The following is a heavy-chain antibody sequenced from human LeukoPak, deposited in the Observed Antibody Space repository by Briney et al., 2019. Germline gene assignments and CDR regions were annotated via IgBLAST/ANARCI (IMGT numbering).Heavy chain of an antibody. J-gene: IGHJ4*02. V-gene: IGHV3-11*01. CDR3: ARDLYDSSGYYAPFDY. Sequence: GGSLRPSCAASGFTFSDYYMSWIRQAPGKGLEWVSYISSSGSTIYYADSVKGRFTISRDNAKNSLYLQMNSLRAEDTAVYYCARDLYDSSGYYAPFDYWGQGTLVTVSS. CDR1: GFTFSDYY. CDR2: ISSSGSTI. D-gene: IGHD3-22*01.